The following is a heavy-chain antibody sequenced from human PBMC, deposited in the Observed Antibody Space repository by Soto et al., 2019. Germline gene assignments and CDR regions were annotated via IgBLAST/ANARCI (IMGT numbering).Heavy chain of an antibody. Sequence: SETLSLTCTFSGGSISSGGYYWSWIRQHPGKGLEWIGYIYYSGSTYYNPSLKSRVTISVDTSKNQFSLKLSSVTAADTAVYYCARDRSSSSNGNWFDPWGQGTLVTVSS. V-gene: IGHV4-31*03. D-gene: IGHD6-13*01. CDR1: GGSISSGGYY. J-gene: IGHJ5*02. CDR2: IYYSGST. CDR3: ARDRSSSSNGNWFDP.